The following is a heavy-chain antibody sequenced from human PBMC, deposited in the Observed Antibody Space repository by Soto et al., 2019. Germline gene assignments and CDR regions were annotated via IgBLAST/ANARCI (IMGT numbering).Heavy chain of an antibody. J-gene: IGHJ5*02. V-gene: IGHV3-33*01. CDR1: GFKFSNYG. CDR2: IWPDGNIE. D-gene: IGHD1-26*01. Sequence: QVQLVESGGGVVQPGRSLRLSCSASGFKFSNYGFHWVRQAPGKGLEWVAAIWPDGNIEHYLDAVKGRFTISRDNSNNTLSLQMNSLSTDDTAIYYCARAGIVATTQLGWFDPWGQGTLVIVSS. CDR3: ARAGIVATTQLGWFDP.